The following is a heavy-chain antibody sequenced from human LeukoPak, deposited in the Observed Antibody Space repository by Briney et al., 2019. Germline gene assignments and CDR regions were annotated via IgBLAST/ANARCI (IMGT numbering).Heavy chain of an antibody. J-gene: IGHJ4*02. D-gene: IGHD6-6*01. CDR3: ASEYSSSSFTYYFDY. Sequence: SETLSLTCAVYGGSFSGYYWSWICQPPGTGLEWIGEINHSGSTNYNPSLKSRVTISVDTSKNQFSLKLSSVTAADTAVYYCASEYSSSSFTYYFDYWGQGTLVTVSS. V-gene: IGHV4-34*01. CDR2: INHSGST. CDR1: GGSFSGYY.